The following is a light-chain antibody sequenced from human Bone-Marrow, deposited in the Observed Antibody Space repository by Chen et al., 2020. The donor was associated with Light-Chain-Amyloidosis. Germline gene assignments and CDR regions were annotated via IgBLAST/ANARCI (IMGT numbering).Light chain of an antibody. J-gene: IGKJ2*01. CDR3: MQATHWPYT. CDR1: QSLVHSDGNTY. CDR2: KVS. Sequence: DVVMTQSPLSQPVTPGQPASVSCNSSQSLVHSDGNTYLNWFKERPGQSPRRLSYKVSNRDSGVPDTVSGSGSGSDFTLKISRVEAEDAGVYYCMQATHWPYTFGQGTKLEI. V-gene: IGKV2-30*02.